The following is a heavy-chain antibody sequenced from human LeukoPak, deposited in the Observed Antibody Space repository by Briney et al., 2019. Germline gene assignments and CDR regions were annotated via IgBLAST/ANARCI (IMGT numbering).Heavy chain of an antibody. J-gene: IGHJ4*02. CDR1: GGTFSSYA. CDR3: ASYSSSWYREDY. D-gene: IGHD6-13*01. V-gene: IGHV1-69*05. CDR2: IIPIFGTA. Sequence: ASVKVSCKAPGGTFSSYAISWVRQAPGQGLEWMGGIIPIFGTANYAQKFQGRVTITTDESTSTAYMELSSLRSEDTAVYYCASYSSSWYREDYWGQGTLVTVSS.